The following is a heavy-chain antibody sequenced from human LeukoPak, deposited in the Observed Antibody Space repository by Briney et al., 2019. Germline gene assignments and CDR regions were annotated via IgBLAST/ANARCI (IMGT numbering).Heavy chain of an antibody. D-gene: IGHD3-9*01. Sequence: AGGSLRLSCVASGFTFSTYGMSWVRQAPGKGLEWVSAISGSGGSTYYADSVKGRLTISRDNSKNTLYLQMNSLRAEDTAVYYCAKDGGEYYDILTGYYPRLYYMDVWGKGTTVTISS. CDR1: GFTFSTYG. J-gene: IGHJ6*03. V-gene: IGHV3-23*01. CDR3: AKDGGEYYDILTGYYPRLYYMDV. CDR2: ISGSGGST.